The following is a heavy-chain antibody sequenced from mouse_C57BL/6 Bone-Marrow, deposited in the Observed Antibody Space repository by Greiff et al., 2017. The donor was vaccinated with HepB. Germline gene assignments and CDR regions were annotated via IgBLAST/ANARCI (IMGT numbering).Heavy chain of an antibody. CDR3: ARAGWLLAYLDY. CDR2: IYPGSGNT. Sequence: VQLQQPGAELVKPGASVKMSCKASGYTFTSYWITWVKQRPGQGLEWIGDIYPGSGNTNYNEKFKSKATLTVDTSSSTAYMQLSSLTSEDSAVYYEARAGWLLAYLDYWGQGTTLTVSS. J-gene: IGHJ2*01. CDR1: GYTFTSYW. V-gene: IGHV1-55*01. D-gene: IGHD2-3*01.